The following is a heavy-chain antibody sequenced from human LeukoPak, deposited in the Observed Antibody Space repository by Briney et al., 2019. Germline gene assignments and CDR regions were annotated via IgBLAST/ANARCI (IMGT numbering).Heavy chain of an antibody. CDR1: GFTFDTYG. CDR3: AKGGYCSATRCYVGKGMDD. D-gene: IGHD2-2*01. V-gene: IGHV3-30*18. Sequence: GGSLRLSCAASGFTFDTYGMHWVRQAPGKGLEWVAVISHDGVDKYYAESVKGRFTISRDNSKNTVSLQVNSLRADDTAAYYCAKGGYCSATRCYVGKGMDDWGQGTLVTVSS. CDR2: ISHDGVDK. J-gene: IGHJ4*02.